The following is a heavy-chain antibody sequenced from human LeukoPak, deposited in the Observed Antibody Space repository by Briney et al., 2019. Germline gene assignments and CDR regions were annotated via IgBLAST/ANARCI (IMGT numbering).Heavy chain of an antibody. D-gene: IGHD5-12*01. Sequence: GGSLRLSCAASGFTFSSYSMNWVRQAPGKGLEWVSLIYSGGSTYYADSVKGRFTISRDNSKNTLYLQMNSLRAEDTAVYYCARDGPRSGYDLGHFDNLGQGTLVTASS. J-gene: IGHJ4*02. CDR2: IYSGGST. CDR3: ARDGPRSGYDLGHFDN. CDR1: GFTFSSYS. V-gene: IGHV3-66*01.